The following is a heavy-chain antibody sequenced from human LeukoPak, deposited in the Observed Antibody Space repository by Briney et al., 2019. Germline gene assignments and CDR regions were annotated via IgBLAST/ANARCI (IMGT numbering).Heavy chain of an antibody. J-gene: IGHJ5*02. CDR1: GYTFTGYG. D-gene: IGHD2-2*02. V-gene: IGHV1-18*01. Sequence: ASDKVCGKASGYTFTGYGISWVPRGPGQGSGRMGWITAYNGNTNYAQKLQGRVTMTTDTSTSTAYMELRSLRSDDTAVYYCARGVPAALRLARWFDPWGQGTLVTVSS. CDR2: ITAYNGNT. CDR3: ARGVPAALRLARWFDP.